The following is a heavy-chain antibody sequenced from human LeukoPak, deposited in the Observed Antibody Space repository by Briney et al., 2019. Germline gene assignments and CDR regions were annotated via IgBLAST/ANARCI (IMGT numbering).Heavy chain of an antibody. J-gene: IGHJ6*03. CDR2: IIPIFGTA. V-gene: IGHV1-69*05. Sequence: GASVKVSCKASGGTFSSYAISWVRQAPGQGLEWMGRIIPIFGTANYAQKFQGRVTITTDESTSTAYMELSSLRSEDTAVYYCAKGYPYYYYMGVWGKGTTVTVSS. CDR3: AKGYPYYYYMGV. CDR1: GGTFSSYA. D-gene: IGHD2-15*01.